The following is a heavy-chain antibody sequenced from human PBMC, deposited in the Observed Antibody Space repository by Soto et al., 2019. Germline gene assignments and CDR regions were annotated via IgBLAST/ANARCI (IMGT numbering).Heavy chain of an antibody. CDR2: IVVGNGNT. CDR1: GLTVTTSA. Sequence: GASVKVSCKPSGLTVTTSAVQWMRQAHGQRLEWIGWIVVGNGNTNFAEKFQERVTLTRDMSTSTVYMEMSSLRSEDTAVYYSAAKDVKCAAFDYWGQGALVTVSS. V-gene: IGHV1-58*01. J-gene: IGHJ4*02. CDR3: AAKDVKCAAFDY.